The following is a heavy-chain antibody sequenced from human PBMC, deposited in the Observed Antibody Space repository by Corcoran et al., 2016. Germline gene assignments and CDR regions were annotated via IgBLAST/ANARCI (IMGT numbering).Heavy chain of an antibody. CDR2: ISSSSSYI. Sequence: EVQLVESGGGLVKPGGSLRLSCAASGFTFSSYSMNWVRQAPGKGLEWVSSISSSSSYIYYADSVKGRFTISRDNAKNSLYLQMNSLRAEDTAVYYWARDEGGDYEVLGWFDPWGQGTLVTVSS. CDR3: ARDEGGDYEVLGWFDP. J-gene: IGHJ5*02. V-gene: IGHV3-21*01. CDR1: GFTFSSYS. D-gene: IGHD4-17*01.